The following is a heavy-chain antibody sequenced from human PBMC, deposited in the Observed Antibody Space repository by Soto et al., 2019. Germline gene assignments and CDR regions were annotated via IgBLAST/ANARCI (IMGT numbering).Heavy chain of an antibody. V-gene: IGHV3-23*01. CDR1: GFTFSSYA. J-gene: IGHJ4*02. D-gene: IGHD2-2*01. Sequence: GGALRLSCAASGFTFSSYAMSWVRQAPGKGLEWVSAISGSGGSTYYADSVKGRFTISRDNSKNTLYLQMNSLRAEDTAVYYCAKDWEKSWDIVVVQAPRFGYWGQGTLVTVSS. CDR3: AKDWEKSWDIVVVQAPRFGY. CDR2: ISGSGGST.